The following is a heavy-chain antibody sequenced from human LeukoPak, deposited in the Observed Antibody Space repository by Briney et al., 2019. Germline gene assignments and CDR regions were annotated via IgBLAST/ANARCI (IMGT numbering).Heavy chain of an antibody. CDR1: GFTFSSYG. V-gene: IGHV3-30*18. Sequence: GRSLRLSCAASGFTFSSYGMHWVRQAPGKGLDWVAVISYDGSNKYYADSVKGRFTISRDNSKNTLYLQMNSLRAEDTAVYYCAKDLYYYDSSGLPPDYWGQGTLVTVSS. CDR3: AKDLYYYDSSGLPPDY. CDR2: ISYDGSNK. D-gene: IGHD3-22*01. J-gene: IGHJ4*02.